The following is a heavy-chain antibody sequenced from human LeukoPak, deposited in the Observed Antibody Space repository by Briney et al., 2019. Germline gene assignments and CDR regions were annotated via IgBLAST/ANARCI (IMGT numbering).Heavy chain of an antibody. J-gene: IGHJ5*02. CDR1: GGSFSDYY. V-gene: IGHV4-34*01. CDR3: ARSRPYSPWFDP. CDR2: IHPSGST. D-gene: IGHD2-15*01. Sequence: PSETLSLTCAVYGGSFSDYYWSWIRQPPGKGLEWLGEIHPSGSTNYNPSLKSRLTISVDTSKDQFSLNLSSVTAADTALYYCARSRPYSPWFDPWGQGTLVTVSS.